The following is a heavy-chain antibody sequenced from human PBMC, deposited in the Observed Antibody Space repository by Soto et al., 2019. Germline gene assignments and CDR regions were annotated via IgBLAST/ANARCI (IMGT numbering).Heavy chain of an antibody. CDR1: GYTFTSYD. V-gene: IGHV1-8*01. D-gene: IGHD1-1*01. CDR3: EREMTTRGMAG. Sequence: QVQLVQSGAEVKKPGASVKVSCKASGYTFTSYDSHWVRQATGQGLEWMGWMNHNSGNTGYAQKFQGRVTMTRNTSVTTAYMELSSLRSEDTAVYYCEREMTTRGMAGWGQGNTVNVSS. CDR2: MNHNSGNT. J-gene: IGHJ6*02.